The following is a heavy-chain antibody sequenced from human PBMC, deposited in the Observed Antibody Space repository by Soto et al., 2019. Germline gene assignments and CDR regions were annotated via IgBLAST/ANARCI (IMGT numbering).Heavy chain of an antibody. J-gene: IGHJ2*01. D-gene: IGHD2-15*01. CDR2: ISGSGGST. CDR3: AEDGIRVPVPVSAFLLNRSSDL. V-gene: IGHV3-23*01. Sequence: KGLKWVSAISGSGGSTYYADSVKGRFTISRDNSKNTLYLQMNSLRAEDSVFFFQAEDGIRVPVPVSAFLLNRSSDL.